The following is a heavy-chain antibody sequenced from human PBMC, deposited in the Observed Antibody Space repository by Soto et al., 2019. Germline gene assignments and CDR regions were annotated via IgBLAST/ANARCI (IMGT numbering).Heavy chain of an antibody. V-gene: IGHV6-1*01. CDR2: TYYRSKWYN. CDR3: ARARVVVAATNYYYYYMDV. D-gene: IGHD2-15*01. J-gene: IGHJ6*03. CDR1: GDSVSSNSAA. Sequence: SPTLSLTCAISGDSVSSNSAAWNWIRQSPSRGLEWLGRTYYRSKWYNDYAVSVKSRITINPDTSKNQFSLQLNSVTPEDTAVYYCARARVVVAATNYYYYYMDVWGKGTTVTVSS.